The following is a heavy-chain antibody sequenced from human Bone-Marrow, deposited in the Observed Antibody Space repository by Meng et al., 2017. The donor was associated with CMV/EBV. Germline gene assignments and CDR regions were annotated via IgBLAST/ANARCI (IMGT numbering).Heavy chain of an antibody. CDR1: GGSISSYY. CDR3: ARGSSNSWYYGMDG. J-gene: IGHJ6*02. V-gene: IGHV4-59*01. CDR2: IYYSGST. D-gene: IGHD6-13*01. Sequence: SETLSLTCSVSGGSISSYYWSWIRQSPGKGLEWIGYIYYSGSTNYNPSLKDRVTISVDTSKNQFSLNLTSVTTADTALYYCARGSSNSWYYGMDGWGQGTSVTVSS.